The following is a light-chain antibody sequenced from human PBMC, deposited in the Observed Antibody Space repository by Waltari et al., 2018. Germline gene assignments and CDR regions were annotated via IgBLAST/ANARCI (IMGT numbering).Light chain of an antibody. Sequence: IEMTQSPSSLSASVGDRVTITCRASQSISTSLNWYQQIPGKAPKLLIYLASTLQSGVPSRFSGSGSGTDFSLTISSLQPEDFATYYCQQRTKWVTFGGGTTLDIK. J-gene: IGKJ4*01. V-gene: IGKV1-39*01. CDR1: QSISTS. CDR2: LAS. CDR3: QQRTKWVT.